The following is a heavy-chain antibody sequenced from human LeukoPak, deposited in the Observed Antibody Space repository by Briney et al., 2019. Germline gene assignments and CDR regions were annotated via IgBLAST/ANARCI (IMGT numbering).Heavy chain of an antibody. V-gene: IGHV3-23*01. CDR2: ISGSGGST. CDR3: AKDVYTVMAYAFDS. CDR1: GFTLSTFA. Sequence: GGSLRLSCVASGFTLSTFAMSWVRQAPGKGLEWVSGISGSGGSTDYADSVKGRFTVSRDNSKNTLYLQMNSLRAEDTAVYYCAKDVYTVMAYAFDSWGQGTLVTVSS. J-gene: IGHJ4*02. D-gene: IGHD5-18*01.